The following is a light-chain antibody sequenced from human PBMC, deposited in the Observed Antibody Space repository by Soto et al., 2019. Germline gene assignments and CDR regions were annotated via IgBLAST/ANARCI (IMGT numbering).Light chain of an antibody. CDR1: SSDVGGYNY. Sequence: QCALTQPASVSGSPGQSITISCTRTSSDVGGYNYVSWYQQNPGKAPKLMIYEVSNRPSGVSNRFSGSKSGNTASLTISGLQAEDEADYYCSSYTSSSTLVFGGGTKLTV. V-gene: IGLV2-14*01. CDR2: EVS. CDR3: SSYTSSSTLV. J-gene: IGLJ2*01.